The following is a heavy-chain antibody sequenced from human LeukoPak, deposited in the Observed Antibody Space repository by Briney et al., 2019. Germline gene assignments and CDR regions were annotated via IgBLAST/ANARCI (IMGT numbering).Heavy chain of an antibody. CDR2: IVVGSGNT. CDR3: AADRYYYGSGSYYRWYFDL. D-gene: IGHD3-10*01. V-gene: IGHV1-58*01. J-gene: IGHJ2*01. Sequence: EASVKVSCKASGFTFTSSAVQWVRQACGQRLEWIRWIVVGSGNTNYAQKFQERVTITRDMSTSTAYMELSSLRYEDTAVYYCAADRYYYGSGSYYRWYFDLWGRGTLVTVSS. CDR1: GFTFTSSA.